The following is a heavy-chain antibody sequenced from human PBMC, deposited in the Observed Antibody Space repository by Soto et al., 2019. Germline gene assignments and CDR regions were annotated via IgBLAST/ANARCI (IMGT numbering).Heavy chain of an antibody. CDR2: IHPGDSDT. J-gene: IGHJ5*02. V-gene: IGHV5-51*01. D-gene: IGHD6-13*01. CDR1: GYSFSNYW. CDR3: ARHNRYSSTWFEGWFDP. Sequence: RGESLKISCRGSGYSFSNYWVGWVRQMPGKGLEWMGIIHPGDSDTRYSPSFQGQVTISADRSINTAYLQWSSLKPSDSAMYYCARHNRYSSTWFEGWFDPWGQGTLVTVSS.